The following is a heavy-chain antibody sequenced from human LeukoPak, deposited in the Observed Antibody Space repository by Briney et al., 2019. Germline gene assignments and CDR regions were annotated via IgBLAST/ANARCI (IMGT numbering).Heavy chain of an antibody. J-gene: IGHJ4*02. CDR1: GGSISSSSYY. CDR2: IYYSGNT. CDR3: ARAYAGYASRFDY. V-gene: IGHV4-39*07. D-gene: IGHD1-1*01. Sequence: SETLSLTCSVSGGSISSSSYYWGWIRQPPGKGLEWIGSIYYSGNTYNNPSLKSRVTVSVDTSKNQFSLKLSSVIEADTAAYYCARAYAGYASRFDYWGQGILVTVSS.